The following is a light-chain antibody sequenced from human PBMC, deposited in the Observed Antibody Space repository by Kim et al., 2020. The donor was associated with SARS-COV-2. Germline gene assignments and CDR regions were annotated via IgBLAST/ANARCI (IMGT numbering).Light chain of an antibody. Sequence: SYELTQPLSVSVAPGKTASITCGGNNIGSKNVHWYQQKPGQAPVLVIYSDYDRPSGIPERFSGSNSGNTATLTISRAEGGDEAEYYCQVWDSTTEPYVFATGTKVTVL. V-gene: IGLV3-9*01. CDR3: QVWDSTTEPYV. J-gene: IGLJ1*01. CDR2: SDY. CDR1: NIGSKN.